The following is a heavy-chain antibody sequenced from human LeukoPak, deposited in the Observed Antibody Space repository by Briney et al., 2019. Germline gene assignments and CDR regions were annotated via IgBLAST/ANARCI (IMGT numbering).Heavy chain of an antibody. CDR2: ISSDGNTE. D-gene: IGHD3-9*01. V-gene: IGHV3-48*03. J-gene: IGHJ4*02. CDR1: GFSFRSYP. Sequence: PGGSLRLSCAASGFSFRSYPMNWVRQAPGKGLEWVSHISSDGNTEYYVDAPRGRFTMSRDNAKNSLFLQINSLRAEDTAVYYCARDTLNGPFVISLDYWGQGALVTVSS. CDR3: ARDTLNGPFVISLDY.